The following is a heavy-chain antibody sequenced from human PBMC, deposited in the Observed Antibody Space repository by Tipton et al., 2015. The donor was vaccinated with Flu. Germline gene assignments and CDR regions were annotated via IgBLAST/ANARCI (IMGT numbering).Heavy chain of an antibody. D-gene: IGHD3-10*01. CDR1: GFTFDTYW. V-gene: IGHV3-7*03. CDR2: IDQHGKDE. J-gene: IGHJ4*02. Sequence: SLRLSCAASGFTFDTYWMSWFRQAPGKGLEWVANIDQHGKDEYYVDSVKGRFTISRDNAKSSLYLHMNSLRAEDTAIYFCAKFLGGDWGQGTLVTVSS. CDR3: AKFLGGD.